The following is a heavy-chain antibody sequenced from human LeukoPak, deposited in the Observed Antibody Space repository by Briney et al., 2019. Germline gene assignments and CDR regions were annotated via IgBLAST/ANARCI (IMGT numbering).Heavy chain of an antibody. J-gene: IGHJ4*02. D-gene: IGHD3-10*01. Sequence: GGSLRLSCVASGFTFSSYGMSWVRQAPGKGLEWVSLIGGSGGRTYYADSVRGRFTISRDNSKNTLYLQMSSLRVEDTAVYYCAKTQSAVYGSGTYCLDYWGQGTLVTVSS. V-gene: IGHV3-23*01. CDR2: IGGSGGRT. CDR3: AKTQSAVYGSGTYCLDY. CDR1: GFTFSSYG.